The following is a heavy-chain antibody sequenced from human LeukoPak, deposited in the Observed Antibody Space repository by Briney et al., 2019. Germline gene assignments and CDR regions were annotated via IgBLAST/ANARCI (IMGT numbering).Heavy chain of an antibody. CDR2: INPSGGDT. CDR1: GYILSSYN. Sequence: GASVKVSCKASGYILSSYNMHWVRQAPGQGLEWLGIINPSGGDTKYAQKFQGRVNLTRDESTSTVYMELSSLTSDDTAVYYCARTYCAEDCSIRYFDYWGQGTLVTVSS. J-gene: IGHJ4*02. CDR3: ARTYCAEDCSIRYFDY. D-gene: IGHD2-21*02. V-gene: IGHV1-46*01.